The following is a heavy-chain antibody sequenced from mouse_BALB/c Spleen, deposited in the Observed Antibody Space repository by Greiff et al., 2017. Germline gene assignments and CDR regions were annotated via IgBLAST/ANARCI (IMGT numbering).Heavy chain of an antibody. CDR1: GFNIKDTY. CDR2: IDPANGNT. V-gene: IGHV14-3*02. D-gene: IGHD2-14*01. J-gene: IGHJ3*01. Sequence: EVKLVESGAELVKPGASVKLSCTASGFNIKDTYMHWVKQRPEQGLEWIGRIDPANGNTKYDPKFQGKATITADTSSNTAYLQLSSLTSEDTAVYYCARPYRYDPFAYWGQGTLVTVSA. CDR3: ARPYRYDPFAY.